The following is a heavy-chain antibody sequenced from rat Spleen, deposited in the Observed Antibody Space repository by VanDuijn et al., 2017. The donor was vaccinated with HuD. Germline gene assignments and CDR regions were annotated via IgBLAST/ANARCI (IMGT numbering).Heavy chain of an antibody. D-gene: IGHD1-11*01. CDR3: ARLGTEAIGNWFSY. Sequence: EVQLVESGGGLVQLGRSLKLSCAASGFTFSNYGMAWVRQAPTKGLEWVATIKYDGSSTYHRDSVKGRFTISRDNAKSTLYLQMDSLRSEDTATYYCARLGTEAIGNWFSYWGQGTLVTVSS. J-gene: IGHJ3*01. CDR2: IKYDGSST. CDR1: GFTFSNYG. V-gene: IGHV5-29*01.